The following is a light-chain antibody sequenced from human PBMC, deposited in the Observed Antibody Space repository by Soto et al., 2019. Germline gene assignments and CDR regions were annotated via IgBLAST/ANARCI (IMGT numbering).Light chain of an antibody. V-gene: IGKV3-15*01. CDR3: QQPWT. CDR1: QSVSSN. Sequence: EIVMTQSPATLSVSPGERATLSCRASQSVSSNLAWYQQKPGQAPRLLIYGASTRATGIPARFGGSGSGTEFTLTISSLQSEDFAVYYCQQPWTFGQGTKV. J-gene: IGKJ1*01. CDR2: GAS.